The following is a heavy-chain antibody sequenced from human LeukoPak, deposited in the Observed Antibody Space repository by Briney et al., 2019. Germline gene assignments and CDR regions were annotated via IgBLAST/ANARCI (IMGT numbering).Heavy chain of an antibody. CDR2: ISPSGDST. J-gene: IGHJ4*02. CDR3: ARGDGQSSCSSRY. Sequence: ASVKVSSKASAYTFTIYYMHWVRQAPGQGLEWMGIISPSGDSTTYAQKFQGRVTMTRDTYTSTVYMELSSLRSEDTAVYCCARGDGQSSCSSRYWGQGTPVTVSS. D-gene: IGHD6-6*01. CDR1: AYTFTIYY. V-gene: IGHV1-46*01.